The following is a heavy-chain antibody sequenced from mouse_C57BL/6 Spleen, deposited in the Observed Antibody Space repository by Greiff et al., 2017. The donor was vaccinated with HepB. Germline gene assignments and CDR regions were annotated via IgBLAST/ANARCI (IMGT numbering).Heavy chain of an antibody. J-gene: IGHJ4*01. D-gene: IGHD3-2*02. CDR1: GFTFSDYY. CDR3: ARESSGYGGAVDY. Sequence: EVKLVESEGGLVQPGSSMKLSCTASGFTFSDYYMAWVRQVPETGLEWVANINYDGSSTYYLDSLKGRFIISRDNARNILYLRMSSLKSEDTATYYCARESSGYGGAVDYWGKGASVTVAS. V-gene: IGHV5-16*01. CDR2: INYDGSST.